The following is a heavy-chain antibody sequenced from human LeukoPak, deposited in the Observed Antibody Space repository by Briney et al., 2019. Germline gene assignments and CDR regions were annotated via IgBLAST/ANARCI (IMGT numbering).Heavy chain of an antibody. J-gene: IGHJ1*01. Sequence: ASVKVSCKASGYTFTSYGISWVRQAPGQGLEWMGWISAYNGNTNYAQKLQGRVTMTTDTSTSTAYMELRSLRSVDTAVYYCAREFYYDSSGYYYLTYFQHWGQGTLVTVSS. V-gene: IGHV1-18*01. CDR1: GYTFTSYG. CDR2: ISAYNGNT. CDR3: AREFYYDSSGYYYLTYFQH. D-gene: IGHD3-22*01.